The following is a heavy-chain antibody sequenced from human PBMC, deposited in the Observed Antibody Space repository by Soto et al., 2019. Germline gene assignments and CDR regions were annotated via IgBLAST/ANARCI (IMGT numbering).Heavy chain of an antibody. CDR2: ISYDGSNK. J-gene: IGHJ3*02. CDR1: GFTFRSYA. Sequence: QVQLVESGGGVVQPGRSLRLSCAASGFTFRSYAMHWVRRAPGKGREGGAVISYDGSNKYYADSVKGRFTISRDNSKNTLYLQMNSLRAEDTAVYYCARERLGYCISTSCGDAFDIWGQGTMVTVSS. CDR3: ARERLGYCISTSCGDAFDI. D-gene: IGHD2-2*01. V-gene: IGHV3-30-3*01.